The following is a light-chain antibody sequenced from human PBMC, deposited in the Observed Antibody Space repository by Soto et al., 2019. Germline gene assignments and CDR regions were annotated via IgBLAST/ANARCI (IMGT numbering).Light chain of an antibody. CDR3: CSYAGSRTFV. Sequence: QSVLTQPASVSGSPGQSITVSCTGTSSDVGAYNLVSWYQQYPGNAPRLIIYEGTKRPSGISHRFSGSKSDNTASLTISGLRAEDEAHYHCCSYAGSRTFVFGGGTKLTVL. V-gene: IGLV2-23*01. J-gene: IGLJ3*02. CDR2: EGT. CDR1: SSDVGAYNL.